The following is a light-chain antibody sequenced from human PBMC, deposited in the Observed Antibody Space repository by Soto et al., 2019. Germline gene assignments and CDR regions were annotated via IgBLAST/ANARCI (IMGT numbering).Light chain of an antibody. J-gene: IGKJ1*01. CDR2: AAS. Sequence: DIQMTQSPSSLSASVGDRVTITCRASQSISSYLNWYQQKPGKAPKLLIYAASSLQSGVPSSFSGSGSGTDFTLTISILQPEDFATYYGQQSYSTTRTFCQGTKVEIK. CDR1: QSISSY. CDR3: QQSYSTTRT. V-gene: IGKV1-39*01.